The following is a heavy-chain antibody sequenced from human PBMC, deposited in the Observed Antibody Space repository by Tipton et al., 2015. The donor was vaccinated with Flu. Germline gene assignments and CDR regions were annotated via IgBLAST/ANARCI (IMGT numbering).Heavy chain of an antibody. Sequence: SLRLSCAASGFTFTNYDMQWVRQAPGEGLEWVAGVSRDGSEKFFADSVRGRFTISRDNSKDTFYLEMNNLRSEDTAVYHCATFGSVATAIPPLWGQGTLVTVSS. D-gene: IGHD2-2*02. CDR2: VSRDGSEK. CDR3: ATFGSVATAIPPL. J-gene: IGHJ4*02. CDR1: GFTFTNYD. V-gene: IGHV3-30*03.